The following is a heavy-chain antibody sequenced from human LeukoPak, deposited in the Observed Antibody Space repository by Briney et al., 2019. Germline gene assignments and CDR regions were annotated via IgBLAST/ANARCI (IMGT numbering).Heavy chain of an antibody. CDR3: ASRWHPFDY. CDR2: IYYSGST. V-gene: IGHV4-59*01. D-gene: IGHD4-23*01. J-gene: IGHJ4*02. CDR1: GGSISSYY. Sequence: SETLSLTCTVSGGSISSYYWSWIRQPPGKGLEWIGYIYYSGSTNYNPSLKSRVTISVDTSKNQFSLKLSSVTAADTAVYYCASRWHPFDYWGQGTLVTVSS.